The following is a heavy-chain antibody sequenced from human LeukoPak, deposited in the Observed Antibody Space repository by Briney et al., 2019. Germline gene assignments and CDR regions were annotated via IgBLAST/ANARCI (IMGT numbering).Heavy chain of an antibody. CDR3: ARGFSY. CDR2: ISSSSGI. Sequence: GGSLRLSCIASGFTFSSYEMSWVRQAPGKGLEWVSYISSSSGIFYADSVKGRFTISRDNAKNSLYLQMNSLRAEDTAVYYCARGFSYWGQGTLVTVLS. J-gene: IGHJ4*02. V-gene: IGHV3-48*03. CDR1: GFTFSSYE.